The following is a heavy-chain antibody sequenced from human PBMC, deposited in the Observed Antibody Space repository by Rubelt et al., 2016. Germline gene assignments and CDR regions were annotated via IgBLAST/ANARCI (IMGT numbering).Heavy chain of an antibody. CDR3: ARERDDYGDY. CDR1: GYTFTSYG. CDR2: ISAYNGNT. D-gene: IGHD5-24*01. V-gene: IGHV1-18*01. J-gene: IGHJ4*02. Sequence: QVQLVQSGAEVKKPGASVKVSCKASGYTFTSYGISWVRQAPGQGLAWMGWISAYNGNTHYAQKLEGRVTMTTDTSTSTAYMERRSRRSDVTAVYYWARERDDYGDYWGQGTLVTVSS.